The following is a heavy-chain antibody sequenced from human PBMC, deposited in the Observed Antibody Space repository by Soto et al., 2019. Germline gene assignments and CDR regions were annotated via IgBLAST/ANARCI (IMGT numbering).Heavy chain of an antibody. CDR3: ARDQERDYGDYPQSFDY. CDR2: ISAYNGNT. D-gene: IGHD4-17*01. CDR1: GYTFTSYG. V-gene: IGHV1-18*01. J-gene: IGHJ4*02. Sequence: GASVKVSCKASGYTFTSYGISWVRQAPGQGLEWMGWISAYNGNTNYAQKLQGRVTMTTDTSTSTAYMELRSLRSDDTAVYYCARDQERDYGDYPQSFDYWGQGTLVTVSS.